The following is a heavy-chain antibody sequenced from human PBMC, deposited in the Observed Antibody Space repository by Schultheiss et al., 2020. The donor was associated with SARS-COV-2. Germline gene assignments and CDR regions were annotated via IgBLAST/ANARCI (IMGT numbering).Heavy chain of an antibody. CDR3: ARTPSYSSSKNWFDP. D-gene: IGHD6-6*01. CDR1: GGSIRGYS. J-gene: IGHJ5*02. CDR2: IYYSGST. Sequence: SETLSLTCTVSGGSIRGYSWSWIRQPPGKGLEWIGYIYYSGSTNYNPSLKSRVTISVDTSKNQFSLKLSSVTAADTAVYYCARTPSYSSSKNWFDPWGQGTLVTVSS. V-gene: IGHV4-59*08.